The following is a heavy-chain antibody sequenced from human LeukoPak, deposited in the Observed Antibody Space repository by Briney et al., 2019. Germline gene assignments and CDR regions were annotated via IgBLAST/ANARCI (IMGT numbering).Heavy chain of an antibody. J-gene: IGHJ4*02. CDR3: ASSMVRGVIIMAYCFDY. CDR1: GYTFTSYG. Sequence: ASVKVSCKASGYTFTSYGISWVRQAPGQGLEWMGWISAYNGNTNYAQKLQGRVTMTTDTSTSTAYMELRSLRSDDTAVYYCASSMVRGVIIMAYCFDYWGQGTLVTVSS. D-gene: IGHD3-10*01. CDR2: ISAYNGNT. V-gene: IGHV1-18*01.